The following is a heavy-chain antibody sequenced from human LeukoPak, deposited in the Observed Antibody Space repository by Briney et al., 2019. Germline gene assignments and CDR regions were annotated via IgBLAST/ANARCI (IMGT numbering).Heavy chain of an antibody. Sequence: GESLKISCKGSGYSFTSYWIGWVRQMPGKDLEWMGIFSPGDSDSRYSPSFQGQVTISADKSISTVYLQWSSLKASDTARYYCARLASAWNFDYWGQGTLVTVSS. D-gene: IGHD6-19*01. CDR3: ARLASAWNFDY. CDR2: FSPGDSDS. V-gene: IGHV5-51*01. J-gene: IGHJ4*02. CDR1: GYSFTSYW.